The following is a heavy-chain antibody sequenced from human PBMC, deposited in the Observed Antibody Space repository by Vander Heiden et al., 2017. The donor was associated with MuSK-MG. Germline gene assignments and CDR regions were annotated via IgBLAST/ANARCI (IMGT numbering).Heavy chain of an antibody. CDR1: GYTFTRYG. CDR2: IRAYKGNT. V-gene: IGHV1-18*01. D-gene: IGHD6-19*01. CDR3: ARDVLGWDP. Sequence: QVQLVQSGAEVKKPGASLKFASNASGYTFTRYGISWVRQAPGQGLEWMGWIRAYKGNTNNAQKLQGRVTMTTDTSTSTAYMEVRSLRSDDTHVDDWARDVLGWDPWSQGIMVTVSS. J-gene: IGHJ5*02.